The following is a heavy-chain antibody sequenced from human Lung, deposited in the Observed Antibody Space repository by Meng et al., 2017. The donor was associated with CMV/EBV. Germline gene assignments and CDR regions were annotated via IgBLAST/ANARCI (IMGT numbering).Heavy chain of an antibody. J-gene: IGHJ6*02. CDR1: GYTFTSYG. CDR2: ISAYNGNT. D-gene: IGHD3-3*01. Sequence: ASVKVSCKASGYTFTSYGISWVRQAPGQGLEWMGWISAYNGNTNYAQKLQGRVTMTTDTSTSTAYMELRSLRSDDTAVYYCARIPNTYDFWSGYHDYYGMDVWGQGTTVTLS. V-gene: IGHV1-18*01. CDR3: ARIPNTYDFWSGYHDYYGMDV.